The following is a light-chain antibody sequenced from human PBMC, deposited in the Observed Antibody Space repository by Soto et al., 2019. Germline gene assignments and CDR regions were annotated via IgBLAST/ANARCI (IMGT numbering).Light chain of an antibody. V-gene: IGLV1-44*01. CDR3: AAWDDSLNGHVV. Sequence: QSALTQPPSASGTPGQRVTISCSGRSSNIGSNTVNWYQQLPGTAPKLLIYNNNQRPSGVPDRFSGSKSGPSASLAISGLQSEDEADYYCAAWDDSLNGHVVFGGGTKLTVL. J-gene: IGLJ2*01. CDR2: NNN. CDR1: SSNIGSNT.